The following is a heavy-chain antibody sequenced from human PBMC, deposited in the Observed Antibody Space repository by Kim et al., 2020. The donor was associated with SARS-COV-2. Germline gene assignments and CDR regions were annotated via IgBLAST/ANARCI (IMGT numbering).Heavy chain of an antibody. J-gene: IGHJ4*02. V-gene: IGHV1-24*01. D-gene: IGHD6-13*01. CDR3: ATASGIAAAGGDY. Sequence: YAQKFQGRVTITEDTSTDTAYMELSSLRSEDTAVYYCATASGIAAAGGDYWGQGTLVTVSS.